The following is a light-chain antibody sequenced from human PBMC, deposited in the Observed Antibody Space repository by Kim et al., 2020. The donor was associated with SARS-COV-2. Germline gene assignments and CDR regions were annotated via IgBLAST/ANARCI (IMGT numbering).Light chain of an antibody. Sequence: GHAITIACTGTSSDVGGHRYVSWYQQYPGKAPTLVMFDVSNRPSGVSDRFSGSKSANTASLTISGLLPEDEAEYYCCSYTTRKTWLFGGGTKVTVL. J-gene: IGLJ3*02. CDR3: CSYTTRKTWL. V-gene: IGLV2-14*03. CDR2: DVS. CDR1: SSDVGGHRY.